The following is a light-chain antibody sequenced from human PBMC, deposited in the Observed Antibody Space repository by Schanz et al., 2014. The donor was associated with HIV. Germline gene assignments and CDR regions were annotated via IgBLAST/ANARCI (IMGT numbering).Light chain of an antibody. J-gene: IGLJ2*01. CDR3: TSYTSTSTHVV. V-gene: IGLV2-8*01. CDR1: SGDVSVHNY. Sequence: QFALTQPPAASGSPGQSVTISCTEASGDVSVHNYVSWYQQHPGKAPKLIIFDVSERPSAVPDRFSGSKSGNTASLTISGLQADDEADYYCTSYTSTSTHVVFGGGTKLTVL. CDR2: DVS.